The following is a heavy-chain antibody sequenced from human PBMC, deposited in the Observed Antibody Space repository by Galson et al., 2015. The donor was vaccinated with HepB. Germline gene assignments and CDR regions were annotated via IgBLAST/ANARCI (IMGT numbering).Heavy chain of an antibody. V-gene: IGHV1-2*04. CDR2: INPNSGGT. Sequence: SVKVSCKASGYTFTGYYMHWVRQAPGQGLEWMGWINPNSGGTNYAQKFQGWVTMTRDTSISTAYMELSRLRSDDTAVYYCARVGSSGAEDWFDPWGQGTLVTVSS. D-gene: IGHD2-15*01. CDR1: GYTFTGYY. J-gene: IGHJ5*02. CDR3: ARVGSSGAEDWFDP.